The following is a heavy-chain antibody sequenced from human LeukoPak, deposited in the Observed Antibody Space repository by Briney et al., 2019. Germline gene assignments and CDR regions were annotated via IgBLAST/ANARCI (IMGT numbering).Heavy chain of an antibody. CDR3: ARINCGGDCRLFDY. CDR1: GGSISSSSYY. CDR2: IYYSGST. J-gene: IGHJ4*02. Sequence: PSETLSLTCTVSGGSISSSSYYWGWIRQPPGKGLEWIGSIYYSGSTYYNPSLKSRVTISVDTSKNQFSLKLSSVTAADTAVYYCARINCGGDCRLFDYWGQGTLVTVSS. V-gene: IGHV4-39*07. D-gene: IGHD2-21*02.